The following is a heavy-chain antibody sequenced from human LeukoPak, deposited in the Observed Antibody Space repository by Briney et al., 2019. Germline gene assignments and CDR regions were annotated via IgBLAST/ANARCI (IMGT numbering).Heavy chain of an antibody. CDR3: ARPSTTVDWYVDL. CDR1: GYTFFTYW. Sequence: GESLKISCKGSGYTFFTYWIGWVGQMPGKGLEWMGIIYPGESDTSYSPSFQGQATISADKSIRTAYLQWSSLKASDTAIYYCARPSTTVDWYVDLWGRGTLVTVSS. J-gene: IGHJ2*01. CDR2: IYPGESDT. V-gene: IGHV5-51*01. D-gene: IGHD4-17*01.